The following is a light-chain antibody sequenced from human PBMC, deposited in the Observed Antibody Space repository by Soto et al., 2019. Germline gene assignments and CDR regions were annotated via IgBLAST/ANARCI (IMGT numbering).Light chain of an antibody. CDR1: SSDVGGYNA. J-gene: IGLJ1*01. CDR2: DVS. CDR3: CSYAATHTYI. Sequence: QSVLTQPRSVSGSPGQSVTISCTGTSSDVGGYNAVSWYQQNPGKAPKIMIYDVSKRPSGVPDRFSGSKSGNTASLTISGLQAEDEADYYCCSYAATHTYIFGTGTKLTVL. V-gene: IGLV2-11*01.